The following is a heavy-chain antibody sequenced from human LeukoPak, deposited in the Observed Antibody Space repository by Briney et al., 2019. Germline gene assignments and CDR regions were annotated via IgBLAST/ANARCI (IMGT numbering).Heavy chain of an antibody. V-gene: IGHV2-70*11. CDR1: GFSLSTSGMC. D-gene: IGHD6-6*01. J-gene: IGHJ4*02. CDR2: IDWDDDT. Sequence: SGPALVKPTQTLTLTCTFSGFSLSTSGMCVSWIRQPPGKALEWLARIDWDDDTYYSTSLKTRLTISKDPSKNQVVLTMINMDPVDTATYYCARTSYSSSSVFFDYWGQGTLVTVSS. CDR3: ARTSYSSSSVFFDY.